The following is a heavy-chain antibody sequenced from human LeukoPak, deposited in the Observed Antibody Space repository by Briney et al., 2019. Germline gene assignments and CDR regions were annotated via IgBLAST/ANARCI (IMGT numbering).Heavy chain of an antibody. CDR1: GFTFSSYS. Sequence: GGSLRLSCAASGFTFSSYSMNWVRQAPGKGLEWVSYISSSSSTIYYADSVKGRFTISRDNAKNSLYLQMNSLRAEDTAVYYCARGGGYCSGGSCYPSVAYYFDYWGQGTLVTVSS. CDR3: ARGGGYCSGGSCYPSVAYYFDY. D-gene: IGHD2-15*01. V-gene: IGHV3-48*04. CDR2: ISSSSSTI. J-gene: IGHJ4*02.